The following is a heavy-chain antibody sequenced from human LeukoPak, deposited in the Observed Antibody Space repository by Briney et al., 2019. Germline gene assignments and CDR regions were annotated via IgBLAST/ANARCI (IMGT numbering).Heavy chain of an antibody. CDR2: TNTNTGNP. Sequence: ASVKVSCKASGYTFTSYAMNWVRQAPGQGLEWMGWTNTNTGNPTYAQGFTGRFVFSLDTSVSTAYLQISSLKAEDTAVYYCASFSGWSNYYYYGMDVWGQGTTVTVSS. V-gene: IGHV7-4-1*02. CDR1: GYTFTSYA. CDR3: ASFSGWSNYYYYGMDV. D-gene: IGHD6-19*01. J-gene: IGHJ6*02.